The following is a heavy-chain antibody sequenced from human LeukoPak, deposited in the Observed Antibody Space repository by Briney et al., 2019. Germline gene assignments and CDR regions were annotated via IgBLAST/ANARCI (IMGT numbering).Heavy chain of an antibody. V-gene: IGHV4-39*01. CDR3: ARSNYYDSSGSNSDY. CDR1: GGSISSSSYY. CDR2: IYYSGST. Sequence: SETLSLTCTVSGGSISSSSYYWGWIRQPPGKGLEWIGSIYYSGSTYYNPSLKSRVTISVDTSKNQFSLKLSSVTAADTAVYYCARSNYYDSSGSNSDYWGQGTLVTVSS. D-gene: IGHD3-22*01. J-gene: IGHJ4*02.